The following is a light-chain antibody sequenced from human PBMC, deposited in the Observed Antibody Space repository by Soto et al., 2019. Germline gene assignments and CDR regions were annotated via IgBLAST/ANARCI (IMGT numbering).Light chain of an antibody. J-gene: IGKJ1*01. CDR3: QQSYSTPSWT. CDR1: QSITSY. V-gene: IGKV1-39*01. CDR2: AAS. Sequence: DSQMTQSPSSLSASVGARVTITCRASQSITSYLNWYQQKPGKAPKLLIYAASSLQSGVPSRFSGSGSGTDFTLTISSLQPEDFATYYCQQSYSTPSWTFGQGTKVDIK.